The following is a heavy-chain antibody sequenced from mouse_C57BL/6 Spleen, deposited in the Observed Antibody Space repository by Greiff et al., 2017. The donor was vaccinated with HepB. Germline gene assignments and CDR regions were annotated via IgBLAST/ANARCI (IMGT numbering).Heavy chain of an antibody. CDR1: GYTFTSYW. D-gene: IGHD1-1*01. CDR2: IDPSDSET. Sequence: QVHVKQPGAELVRPGSSVKLSCKASGYTFTSYWMHWVKQRPIQGLEWIGNIDPSDSETHYNQKFKDKATLTVDKSSSTAYMQLSSLTSEDSAVYYCARYYGSSLFDYWGQGTTLTVSS. CDR3: ARYYGSSLFDY. V-gene: IGHV1-52*01. J-gene: IGHJ2*01.